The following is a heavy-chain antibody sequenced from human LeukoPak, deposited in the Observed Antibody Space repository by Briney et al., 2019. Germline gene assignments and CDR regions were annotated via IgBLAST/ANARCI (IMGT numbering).Heavy chain of an antibody. Sequence: GGSLRLSCAASGFTFSSYGMNWVRQAPGRGLEWVSFISSSSSYIYYRDSVKGRLTISRDNAKNSLYLQMNSLRAEDTAVYYCARVIVQFHYMDVWGKGTTVTVSS. CDR3: ARVIVQFHYMDV. CDR2: ISSSSSYI. CDR1: GFTFSSYG. D-gene: IGHD3-22*01. J-gene: IGHJ6*03. V-gene: IGHV3-21*06.